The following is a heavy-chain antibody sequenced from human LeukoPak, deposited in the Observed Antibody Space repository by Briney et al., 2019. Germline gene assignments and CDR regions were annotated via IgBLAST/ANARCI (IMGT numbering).Heavy chain of an antibody. V-gene: IGHV3-74*01. CDR1: GFTFSGNW. D-gene: IGHD4-17*01. CDR2: ISSDGTTT. J-gene: IGHJ4*02. CDR3: ARASTTVPNLLDH. Sequence: GGSLRLSCAASGFTFSGNWMHWVRQAPGKGLVWVSRISSDGTTTNYADSVKGRFTISRDNSKNTLYLQTSSLRVEDTAVYYCARASTTVPNLLDHWGRGTLVTVPS.